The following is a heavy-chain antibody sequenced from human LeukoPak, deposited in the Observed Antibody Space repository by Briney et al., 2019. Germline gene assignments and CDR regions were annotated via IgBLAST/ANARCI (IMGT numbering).Heavy chain of an antibody. Sequence: KTSETLSLTCAVYGGSSSGYYWSWIRQPPGKGLEWIGEINHSGSTNYNPSLKSRVTISVDTSKNQFSLKLSSVTAEDTAVYYCARVSGREYYDDAFDIWGQGTMVTVSS. CDR1: GGSSSGYY. CDR3: ARVSGREYYDDAFDI. CDR2: INHSGST. D-gene: IGHD3-22*01. J-gene: IGHJ3*02. V-gene: IGHV4-34*01.